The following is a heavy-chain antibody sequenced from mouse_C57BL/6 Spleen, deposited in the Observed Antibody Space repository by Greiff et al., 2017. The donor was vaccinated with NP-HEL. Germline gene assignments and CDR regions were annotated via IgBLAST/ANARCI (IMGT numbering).Heavy chain of an antibody. Sequence: VQLQQPGASVKLSCKASGYTFTSYWMQWVKQRPGQGLEWIGEIDPSDSYTNYNQKFKGKATLTVDTSSSTAYMQLSSLTSEDSAVYYCARLSTTVVAKGNYWGQGTTLTVSS. CDR3: ARLSTTVVAKGNY. D-gene: IGHD1-1*01. J-gene: IGHJ2*01. CDR1: GYTFTSYW. V-gene: IGHV1-50*01. CDR2: IDPSDSYT.